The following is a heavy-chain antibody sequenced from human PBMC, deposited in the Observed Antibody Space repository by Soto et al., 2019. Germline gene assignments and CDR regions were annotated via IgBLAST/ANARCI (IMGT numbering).Heavy chain of an antibody. CDR2: TYWDNDY. J-gene: IGHJ4*02. CDR3: PYRRRYTTTYSDY. Sequence: QITLKEPGPTLVEPTQTLTLTCSFSGFSLASTGVAVGWIRQSPGKPLEWLALTYWDNDYRYNPSLKSRLTLTRDTSKDQVVLTMTNMDPVDTGTYYCPYRRRYTTTYSDYWGQGTLVTVSS. CDR1: GFSLASTGVA. V-gene: IGHV2-5*02. D-gene: IGHD3-16*02.